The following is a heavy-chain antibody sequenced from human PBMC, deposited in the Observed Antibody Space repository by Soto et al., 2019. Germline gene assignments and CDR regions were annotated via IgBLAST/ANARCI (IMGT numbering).Heavy chain of an antibody. CDR2: INPSGGST. D-gene: IGHD2-2*02. CDR3: ARDNCSSTSCDRWLGVSGMGV. J-gene: IGHJ6*02. V-gene: IGHV1-46*01. CDR1: GYTFTSYY. Sequence: QVQLVQSGAEVKKPGASVKVSCKASGYTFTSYYMHWVRQAPGQGLEWMGIINPSGGSTSYAQKVQGRVTMPRDTSTSTVYMELSSLRSEDTAVYYCARDNCSSTSCDRWLGVSGMGVWGQGTTVTVSS.